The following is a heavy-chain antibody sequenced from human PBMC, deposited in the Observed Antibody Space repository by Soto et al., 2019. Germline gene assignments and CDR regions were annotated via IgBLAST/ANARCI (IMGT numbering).Heavy chain of an antibody. J-gene: IGHJ4*02. CDR2: ISAHNGNT. D-gene: IGHD3-10*01. CDR1: GYTFTSYG. Sequence: QVQLVQSGAEVKKPGASVKVSCKASGYTFTSYGISWVRQAPGHGLEWMGWISAHNGNTNYAQKLQGRVTMTTDTTTSTAYMELRSLRSDDTAVYYCARESGPSGSGSNSDYWGQGTLVTVSS. V-gene: IGHV1-18*01. CDR3: ARESGPSGSGSNSDY.